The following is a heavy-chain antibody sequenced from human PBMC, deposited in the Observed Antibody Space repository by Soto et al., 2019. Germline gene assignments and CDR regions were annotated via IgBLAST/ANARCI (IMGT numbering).Heavy chain of an antibody. Sequence: SETLSLTCTVSGGSTSSGGFYWSWIRQHPGKGLEWIGYIYCSGISHYNPSLKSRVSISLDTSRNQFSMTLNSVTAADTAVYYCARNGYTYGMDVWGQGATVTVSS. CDR3: ARNGYTYGMDV. D-gene: IGHD5-18*01. J-gene: IGHJ6*02. V-gene: IGHV4-31*03. CDR2: IYCSGIS. CDR1: GGSTSSGGFY.